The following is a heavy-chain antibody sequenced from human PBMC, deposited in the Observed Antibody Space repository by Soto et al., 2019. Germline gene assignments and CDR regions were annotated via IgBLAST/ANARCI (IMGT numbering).Heavy chain of an antibody. J-gene: IGHJ4*02. D-gene: IGHD7-27*01. CDR1: GFTFTNYW. V-gene: IGHV3-74*01. Sequence: GSPILSCAAFGFTFTNYWMHLVRPAPGKGLVWVSRIDSDGSSTSYADSVKGRFTISRDNAKNTLYLQMNSLRAEDTAVYYGARDSPGETGEIYYWGQGTLVTVAS. CDR2: IDSDGSST. CDR3: ARDSPGETGEIYY.